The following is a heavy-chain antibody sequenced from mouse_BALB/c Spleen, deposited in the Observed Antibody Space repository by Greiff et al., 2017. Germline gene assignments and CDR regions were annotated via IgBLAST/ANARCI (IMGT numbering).Heavy chain of an antibody. CDR1: GFTFSSFG. CDR2: ISSGSSTI. V-gene: IGHV5-17*03. CDR3: ARRTRYGLDY. D-gene: IGHD1-2*01. Sequence: EVKLMESGGGLVQPGGSRKLSCAASGFTFSSFGMHWVRQAPEKGLEWVAYISSGSSTIYYPDTVKGRFTISRDNAKNTLYLQMSSLKSEDTAMYYCARRTRYGLDYWGQGTTLTVSS. J-gene: IGHJ2*01.